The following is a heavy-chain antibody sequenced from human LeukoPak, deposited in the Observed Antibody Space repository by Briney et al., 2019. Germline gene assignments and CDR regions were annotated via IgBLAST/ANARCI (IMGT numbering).Heavy chain of an antibody. CDR2: ITSSSSYI. D-gene: IGHD3-22*01. Sequence: GGSLRLSCAASGFTFSSYRMNWVRQAPGKGLEWVSSITSSSSYIYYADSVKGRFTISRDNAKNSLYLQMNSLRAEDTAVYYCAREGDSSGYYYLLYGMDVWGQGTTVTVSS. J-gene: IGHJ6*02. CDR1: GFTFSSYR. CDR3: AREGDSSGYYYLLYGMDV. V-gene: IGHV3-21*01.